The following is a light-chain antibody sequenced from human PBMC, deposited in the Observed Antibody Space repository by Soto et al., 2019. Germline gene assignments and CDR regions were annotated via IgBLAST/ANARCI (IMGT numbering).Light chain of an antibody. CDR2: DAV. CDR3: QRYNNWPLT. J-gene: IGKJ4*01. CDR1: RPVVRQY. Sequence: EIVLTQSPDALSLSPGERVSLSCRASRPVVRQYIAWYHQKPGQAPRLLIHDAVSRATGIPDRFSGSRSGTEFTLTINSLQSEDFAVYYWQRYNNWPLTFGGGTKVESK. V-gene: IGKV3D-20*02.